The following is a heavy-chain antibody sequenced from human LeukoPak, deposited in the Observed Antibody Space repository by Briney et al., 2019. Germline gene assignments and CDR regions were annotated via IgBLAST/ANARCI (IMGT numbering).Heavy chain of an antibody. CDR3: ARDAQSLVPEGYYYYMDV. J-gene: IGHJ6*03. CDR2: ISSSSSYS. Sequence: GGSLRLSCEGSGFAFSRYNMIWFRQAPGKGLERVSSISSSSSYSFYADSVKGRFTISRDNAKNSLYLQMNSLRAEDTAVYYCARDAQSLVPEGYYYYMDVWGKGTTVTVSS. D-gene: IGHD6-19*01. CDR1: GFAFSRYN. V-gene: IGHV3-21*01.